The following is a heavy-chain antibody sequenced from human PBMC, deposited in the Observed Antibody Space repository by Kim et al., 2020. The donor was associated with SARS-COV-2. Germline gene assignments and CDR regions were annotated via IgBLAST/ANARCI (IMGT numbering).Heavy chain of an antibody. V-gene: IGHV1-2*02. J-gene: IGHJ5*02. CDR1: GYTFTGYY. CDR3: ARAILNPEGKNYYGSGSYGLEWFDP. D-gene: IGHD3-10*01. Sequence: ASVKVSCKASGYTFTGYYMHWVRQAPGQGLEWMGWINPNSGGTNYAQKFQGRVTMTRDTSISTAYMELSRLRSDDTAVYYCARAILNPEGKNYYGSGSYGLEWFDPWGQGTLVTVSS. CDR2: INPNSGGT.